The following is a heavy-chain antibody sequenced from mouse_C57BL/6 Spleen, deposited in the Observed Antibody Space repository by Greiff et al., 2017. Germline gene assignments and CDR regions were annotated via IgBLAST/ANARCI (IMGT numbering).Heavy chain of an antibody. V-gene: IGHV14-1*01. D-gene: IGHD3-2*02. J-gene: IGHJ2*01. CDR2: IDPEDGDT. CDR3: ATGDSSGMDY. Sequence: EVQLQQSGAELVRPGASVKLSCTASGFNIKDYYMHWVKQRPEQGLEWIGRIDPEDGDTEYAPKFQGKATMTADTSSNTAYLQLSGLTSADTAVYYGATGDSSGMDYWGQGTTLTVSS. CDR1: GFNIKDYY.